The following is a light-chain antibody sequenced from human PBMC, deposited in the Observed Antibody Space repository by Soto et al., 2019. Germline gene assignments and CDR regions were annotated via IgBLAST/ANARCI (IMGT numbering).Light chain of an antibody. CDR2: KAS. J-gene: IGKJ2*01. CDR3: QHYNSYYT. V-gene: IGKV1-5*03. CDR1: QSISSW. Sequence: DIQMTQSPSTLSASVGDRVTITCRASQSISSWLAWYQQKPGKAPKLLIYKASSLESGVPSRFSGSGSGTEFTLTTSSLKPDDFATYYCQHYNSYYTFGQGTKLEIK.